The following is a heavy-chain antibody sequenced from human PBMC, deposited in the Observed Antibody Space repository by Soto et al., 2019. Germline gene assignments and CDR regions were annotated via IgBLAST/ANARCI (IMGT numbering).Heavy chain of an antibody. Sequence: ASVKVSCKASGGTFSSYAISWVRQAPGQGLEWMGGIIPIFGTANYAQKFQGRVTITADESTSTAYMELSSLRSEDTAVYYCARDSDYYDSSGLQPSYFDYWGQGTLVTVSS. J-gene: IGHJ4*02. D-gene: IGHD3-22*01. V-gene: IGHV1-69*13. CDR2: IIPIFGTA. CDR3: ARDSDYYDSSGLQPSYFDY. CDR1: GGTFSSYA.